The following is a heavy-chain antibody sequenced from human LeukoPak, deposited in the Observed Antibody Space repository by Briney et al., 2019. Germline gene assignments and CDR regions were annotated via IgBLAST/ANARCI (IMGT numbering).Heavy chain of an antibody. Sequence: PSETLSLTCTVSGGSISTTNYYWGWIRQSPGKGLEWFGCVYYSGSTYYNPSLKSRVTISVDTSKNQFSLKLSSVTAADTAVYYCARAPYYYDSSGYYGAFDIWGQGTMVTVSS. D-gene: IGHD3-22*01. CDR3: ARAPYYYDSSGYYGAFDI. CDR2: VYYSGST. J-gene: IGHJ3*02. V-gene: IGHV4-39*07. CDR1: GGSISTTNYY.